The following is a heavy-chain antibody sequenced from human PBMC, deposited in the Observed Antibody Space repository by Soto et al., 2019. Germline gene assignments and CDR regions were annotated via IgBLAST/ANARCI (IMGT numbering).Heavy chain of an antibody. CDR3: AGDPDSHYNDSHASSYP. CDR2: IIPIIGII. CDR1: GGTFSTYT. D-gene: IGHD3-22*01. J-gene: IGHJ5*02. Sequence: QVQLVQSGAEVKKPGSSVKVSCKASGGTFSTYTITWVRQAPGQGLEWMGRIIPIIGIINYATKLQGRVTITADKFTGTAYMELTRLRSDDTAVYYCAGDPDSHYNDSHASSYPWGQGTLVTVSS. V-gene: IGHV1-69*08.